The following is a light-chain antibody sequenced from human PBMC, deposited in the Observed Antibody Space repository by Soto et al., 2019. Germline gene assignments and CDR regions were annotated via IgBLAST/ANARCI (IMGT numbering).Light chain of an antibody. CDR1: QTVSSTY. CDR3: QQYDYLVT. V-gene: IGKV3-20*01. CDR2: GAS. Sequence: DIVLTQSPGTLSVSPGETATLSCRASQTVSSTYLAWYQHKPGRAPRLLIDGASSRAAGIPDRFSGSGSGTDFTLTISRLEPEDLAVYYCQQYDYLVTFGQGTKVDIK. J-gene: IGKJ1*01.